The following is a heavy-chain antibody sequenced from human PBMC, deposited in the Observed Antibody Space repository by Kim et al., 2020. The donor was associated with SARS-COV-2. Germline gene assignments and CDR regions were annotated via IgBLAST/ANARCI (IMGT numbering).Heavy chain of an antibody. J-gene: IGHJ4*02. CDR3: ARDLYSSSWSRGFDY. D-gene: IGHD6-13*01. Sequence: QKFKSRVTMTRDTSTSTVYMELSSLRSEDTAVYYCARDLYSSSWSRGFDYWGQGTLVTVSS. V-gene: IGHV1-46*01.